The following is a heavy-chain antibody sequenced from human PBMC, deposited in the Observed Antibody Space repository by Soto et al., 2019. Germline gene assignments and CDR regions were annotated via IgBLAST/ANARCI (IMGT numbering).Heavy chain of an antibody. V-gene: IGHV3-73*01. CDR1: GFTFSGSA. CDR2: IRSKANSYAT. Sequence: GGSLRLSCAASGFTFSGSAMHWVRQASGKGLEWVGRIRSKANSYATAYAASVKGRFTISRDDSKNTAYLQMNSLKTEDTAVYYCTRLKRWELLRGPNYFDYWGQGTLVTVSS. D-gene: IGHD1-26*01. J-gene: IGHJ4*02. CDR3: TRLKRWELLRGPNYFDY.